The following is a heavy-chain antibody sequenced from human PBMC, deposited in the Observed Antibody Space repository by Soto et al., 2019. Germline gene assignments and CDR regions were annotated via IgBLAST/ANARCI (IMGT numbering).Heavy chain of an antibody. V-gene: IGHV3-66*01. D-gene: IGHD3-22*01. CDR2: IYSGGST. Sequence: EVQLVESGGGLVQPGGSLRLSCAASGFTVSSNYMSWVRQAPGKGLEWVSVIYSGGSTYYSDSVKGRFTISRDNSKNTLYLQMNSLRAEDTAVYYCARAGGSGYSLTYDYYYGMDVWDQGTTVTVSS. CDR3: ARAGGSGYSLTYDYYYGMDV. J-gene: IGHJ6*02. CDR1: GFTVSSNY.